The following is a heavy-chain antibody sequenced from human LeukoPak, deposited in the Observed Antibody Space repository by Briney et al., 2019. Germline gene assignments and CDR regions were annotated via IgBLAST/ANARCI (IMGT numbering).Heavy chain of an antibody. J-gene: IGHJ4*02. V-gene: IGHV3-15*01. CDR1: GFTFSNAW. CDR3: TASYNWNYWVAH. Sequence: GGSLRLSCAASGFTFSNAWMLWVRQAPGKGLEWVGRIKSKTDGGTTEYAAPVKGRFTISRDDSKKMLYLQMNSLKTEDTGVYYCTASYNWNYWVAHWGQGTLVTVSS. CDR2: IKSKTDGGTT. D-gene: IGHD1-7*01.